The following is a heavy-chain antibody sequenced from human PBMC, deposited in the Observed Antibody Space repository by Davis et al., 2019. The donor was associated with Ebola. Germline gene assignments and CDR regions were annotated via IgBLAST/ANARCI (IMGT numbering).Heavy chain of an antibody. CDR2: IRNDGSKK. Sequence: GESLKISCAASGFTFSKNGMQWVRQAPGKGLEWVAFIRNDGSKKYYADSVKGRFTISRDNSKNTLYLQMNSLRAEDTAVYYCAREMVQGVIGNPFFDYWGQGTLVTVSS. J-gene: IGHJ4*02. V-gene: IGHV3-30*02. CDR3: AREMVQGVIGNPFFDY. CDR1: GFTFSKNG. D-gene: IGHD3-10*01.